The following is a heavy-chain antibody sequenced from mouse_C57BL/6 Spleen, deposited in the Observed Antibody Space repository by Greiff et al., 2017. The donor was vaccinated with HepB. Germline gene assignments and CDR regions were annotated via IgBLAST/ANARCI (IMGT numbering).Heavy chain of an antibody. V-gene: IGHV1-55*01. D-gene: IGHD1-1*01. CDR2: IYPGSGST. CDR1: GYTFTSYW. CDR3: ARERGYYYGSSPDY. J-gene: IGHJ2*01. Sequence: VQLQQPGAELVKPGASVKMSCKASGYTFTSYWITWVKQRPGQGLEWIGDIYPGSGSTNYNEKFKSKATLTVDTSSSTAYMQLSSLTSEDSAVYYCARERGYYYGSSPDYWGQGTTLTVSS.